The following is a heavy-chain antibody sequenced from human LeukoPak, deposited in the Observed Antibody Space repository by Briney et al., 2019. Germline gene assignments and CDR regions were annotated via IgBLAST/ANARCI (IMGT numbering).Heavy chain of an antibody. J-gene: IGHJ4*02. CDR2: INHSGST. V-gene: IGHV4-34*01. Sequence: PGGSLRLSCAASGFTVSSNYMSWVRQPPGKGLEWIGEINHSGSTNYNPSLKSRLTISVDTSKNQFSLKLSSVTAADTAVYYCARAPLSLYFDYWGQGTLVTVSS. CDR1: GFTVSSNY. CDR3: ARAPLSLYFDY.